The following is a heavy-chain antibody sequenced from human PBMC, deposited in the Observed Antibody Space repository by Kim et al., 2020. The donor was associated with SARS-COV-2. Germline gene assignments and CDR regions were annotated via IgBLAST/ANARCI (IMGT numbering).Heavy chain of an antibody. V-gene: IGHV3-23*01. CDR3: AKVGAGSSYYCYGMDV. D-gene: IGHD6-6*01. Sequence: DSVKGRFTVSRDNSKNTLFLQMSRLRAEDTAIYYCAKVGAGSSYYCYGMDVWGQGTTVTVSS. J-gene: IGHJ6*02.